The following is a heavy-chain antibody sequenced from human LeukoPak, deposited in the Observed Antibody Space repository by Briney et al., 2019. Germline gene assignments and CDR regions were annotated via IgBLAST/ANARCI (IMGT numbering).Heavy chain of an antibody. D-gene: IGHD1-26*01. CDR1: GLTFSSYG. Sequence: GGSLRLTCAASGLTFSSYGMSWVRQAPGKGLEWVSIIYSGGSTFYADSVKGRFTISRDNSKNTLYLQMNSLRAEDTAVYYCARGGSYLSAFDIWGQGTMVTVSS. CDR3: ARGGSYLSAFDI. V-gene: IGHV3-53*01. J-gene: IGHJ3*02. CDR2: IYSGGST.